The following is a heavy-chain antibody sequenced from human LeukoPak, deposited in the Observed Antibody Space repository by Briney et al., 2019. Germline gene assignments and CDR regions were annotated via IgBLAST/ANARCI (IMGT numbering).Heavy chain of an antibody. Sequence: GGSLRLSCAASGFTVSSNYMSWVRQAPGKGLEWVSVIYSGGSTYYADSVKGRFTISRDNSKNTLYLQMNSLRAEDTAVYYCAKDEGRYYDILTGTPWFDPWGQGTLVTVSS. D-gene: IGHD3-9*01. CDR2: IYSGGST. J-gene: IGHJ5*02. V-gene: IGHV3-53*05. CDR3: AKDEGRYYDILTGTPWFDP. CDR1: GFTVSSNY.